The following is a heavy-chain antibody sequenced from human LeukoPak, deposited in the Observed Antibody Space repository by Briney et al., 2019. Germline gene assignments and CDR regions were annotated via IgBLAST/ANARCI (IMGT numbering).Heavy chain of an antibody. Sequence: SGGSLRLSCAAFGFTFSSYGMHWVRQTPGKGLEWVAFIRHDGSYQQYADSVKGRFTVSRANSKDMVYLQMNSLRTEDMAVYYCAKNRDSGDSPRDFDFGGRGTLVTASS. CDR2: IRHDGSYQ. V-gene: IGHV3-30*02. CDR3: AKNRDSGDSPRDFDF. D-gene: IGHD2-21*01. J-gene: IGHJ4*02. CDR1: GFTFSSYG.